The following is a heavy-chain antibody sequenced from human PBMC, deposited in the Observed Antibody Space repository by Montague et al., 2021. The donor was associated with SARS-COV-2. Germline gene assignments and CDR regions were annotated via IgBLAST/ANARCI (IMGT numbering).Heavy chain of an antibody. CDR1: VGSFSNYY. Sequence: SETLSLTCAVSVGSFSNYYWSWIRQPPGKGLVRIGEVNPSGTTIYNPSVKSGVTISEDTSKNQFYLRLNSVTAADTAVYYCARGRQPVVVPGAGPAGRAFDIWGQGTMVTVSS. CDR2: VNPSGTT. J-gene: IGHJ3*02. CDR3: ARGRQPVVVPGAGPAGRAFDI. D-gene: IGHD2-2*01. V-gene: IGHV4-34*01.